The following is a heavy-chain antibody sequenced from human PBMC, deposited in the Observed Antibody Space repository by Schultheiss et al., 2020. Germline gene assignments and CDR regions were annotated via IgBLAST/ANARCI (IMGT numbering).Heavy chain of an antibody. Sequence: SETLSLTCTVSGGSISSYYWSWIRQHPGKGLEWIGYIYYSGSTYYNPSLKSRVTISVDTSKNQFSLKLSSVTAADTAIFYCARAFRTAAVPQGDHWGQGTRVNVSS. J-gene: IGHJ5*02. CDR1: GGSISSYY. D-gene: IGHD2-2*01. CDR3: ARAFRTAAVPQGDH. V-gene: IGHV4-59*12. CDR2: IYYSGST.